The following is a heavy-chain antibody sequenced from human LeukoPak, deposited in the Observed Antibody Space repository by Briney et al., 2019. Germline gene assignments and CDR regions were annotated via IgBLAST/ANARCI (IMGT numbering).Heavy chain of an antibody. CDR3: AKGVSSWYEGHLDY. V-gene: IGHV3-11*04. D-gene: IGHD6-13*01. J-gene: IGHJ4*02. CDR2: ISSSGSTI. CDR1: GFTFSDYY. Sequence: GGSLRLSCAASGFTFSDYYMSWIRQAPGKGLEWVSYISSSGSTIYYADSVKGRFTISRDNAKNSLCLQMNSLRAEDTAVYYCAKGVSSWYEGHLDYWGQGTLVTVSS.